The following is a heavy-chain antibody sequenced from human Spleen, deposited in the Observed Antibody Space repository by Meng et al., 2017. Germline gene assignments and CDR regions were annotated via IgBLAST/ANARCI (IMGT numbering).Heavy chain of an antibody. CDR1: KYSFTTFY. J-gene: IGHJ4*02. Sequence: ASVKVSCKASKYSFTTFYMHWVRQAPGQGLEWMGRINPNSGGTNYARKFQGRVTMTRDTSISTADVELSRLRSDDTAVYYCAIETWGFDYWGQGTLVTVSS. CDR2: INPNSGGT. CDR3: AIETWGFDY. V-gene: IGHV1-2*06. D-gene: IGHD3-16*01.